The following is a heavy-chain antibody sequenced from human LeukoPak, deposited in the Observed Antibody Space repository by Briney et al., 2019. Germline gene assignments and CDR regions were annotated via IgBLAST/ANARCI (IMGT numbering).Heavy chain of an antibody. CDR3: AKGGSSWSLRDWFDP. D-gene: IGHD6-13*01. J-gene: IGHJ5*02. Sequence: GGSLRLSCAASGFTFSDYYMSWIRQAPGKGLEWVSYISSSSSTIYYADSVKGRFTISRDNSKNTLYLQMNSLRAEDTAVYYCAKGGSSWSLRDWFDPWGQGTLVTVSS. V-gene: IGHV3-11*01. CDR1: GFTFSDYY. CDR2: ISSSSSTI.